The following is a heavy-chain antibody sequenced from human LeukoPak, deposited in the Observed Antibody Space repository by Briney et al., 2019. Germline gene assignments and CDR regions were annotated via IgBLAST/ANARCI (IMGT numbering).Heavy chain of an antibody. Sequence: GGSLRLSCAASGFTFDDYTMHWVRQAPGKGLEWVSLISWDGGSTYYADSVKGRFTISRDNSKNSLYLQMNSLRTEDTALYYCANSIAVAGSFDYWGQGTLVTVSS. V-gene: IGHV3-43*01. CDR2: ISWDGGST. D-gene: IGHD6-19*01. J-gene: IGHJ4*02. CDR1: GFTFDDYT. CDR3: ANSIAVAGSFDY.